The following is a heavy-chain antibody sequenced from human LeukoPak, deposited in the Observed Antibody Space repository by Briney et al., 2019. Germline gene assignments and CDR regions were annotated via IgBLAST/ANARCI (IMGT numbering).Heavy chain of an antibody. CDR1: GGSISSGDYY. J-gene: IGHJ5*02. D-gene: IGHD1-26*01. Sequence: PSETLSLTCTVSGGSISSGDYYWSWIRQPPGKGLEWIGYIYYSGSTYYNPSLKSRVTISVDTSKNQFSLKLSSVTAVDTAVYYCARDHRRELRRWFDPWGQGTLVTVSS. V-gene: IGHV4-30-4*08. CDR3: ARDHRRELRRWFDP. CDR2: IYYSGST.